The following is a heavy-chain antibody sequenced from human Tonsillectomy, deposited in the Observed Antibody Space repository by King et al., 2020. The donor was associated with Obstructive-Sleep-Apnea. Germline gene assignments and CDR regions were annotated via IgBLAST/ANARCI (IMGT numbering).Heavy chain of an antibody. Sequence: VQLVESGGGLVQPGGSLRLSCSASGFDFNTFAMHWVRQVPGQGPEYVAAITRNGDNTYYADSVKGRFTISRDNSKNRLFLQLSNLRTEDTAVYYCVKDFGDGNNVGNWFDPWGQGTLVTVSS. CDR1: GFDFNTFA. V-gene: IGHV3-64D*06. J-gene: IGHJ5*02. CDR3: VKDFGDGNNVGNWFDP. CDR2: ITRNGDNT. D-gene: IGHD5-24*01.